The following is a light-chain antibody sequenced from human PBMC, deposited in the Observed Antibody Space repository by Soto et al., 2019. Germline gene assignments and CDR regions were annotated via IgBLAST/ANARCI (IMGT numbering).Light chain of an antibody. CDR3: QQYNNWPRT. CDR2: GAS. CDR1: QSVRSN. V-gene: IGKV3-15*01. Sequence: DILLTQSPSTLSGSPGERATLSCRASQSVRSNLAWYQQKPGRAPRLLIYGASSRATGIPARFSGSGSGTEFTLTISSLQSEDFAVYYCQQYNNWPRTFGQGTKVDIK. J-gene: IGKJ1*01.